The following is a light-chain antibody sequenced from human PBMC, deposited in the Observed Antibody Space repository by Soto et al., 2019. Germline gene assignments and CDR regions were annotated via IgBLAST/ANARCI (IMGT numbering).Light chain of an antibody. Sequence: QSVLTQPPSASGTPGQRVTISCSGGSSNIGDNTVNWYQQLPGTAPKLLIYSNNQRPSGVPDRFSGSKSGTSASLAISGLQSEDDADYYCAAWDDSLFWVFGGGTQLTVL. J-gene: IGLJ3*02. CDR2: SNN. CDR1: SSNIGDNT. V-gene: IGLV1-44*01. CDR3: AAWDDSLFWV.